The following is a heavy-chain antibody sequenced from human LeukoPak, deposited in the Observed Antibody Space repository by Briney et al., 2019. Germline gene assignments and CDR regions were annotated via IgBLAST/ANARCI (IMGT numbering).Heavy chain of an antibody. J-gene: IGHJ4*02. V-gene: IGHV4-59*01. CDR2: IYYSGST. CDR1: GGSISSYY. D-gene: IGHD2-21*02. Sequence: SETLSLTCTVSGGSISSYYWSWIRQPPGKGLEWIGYIYYSGSTNYNPSLKSRVTISVDTSKNQFSLKLSSVTAADTAVYYCARAYCGGDCYLDYWGQGTLVTVSS. CDR3: ARAYCGGDCYLDY.